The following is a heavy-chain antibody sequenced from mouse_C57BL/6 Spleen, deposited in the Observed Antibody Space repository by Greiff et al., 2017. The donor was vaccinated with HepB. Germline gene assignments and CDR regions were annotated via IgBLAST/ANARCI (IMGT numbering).Heavy chain of an antibody. CDR3: ARGGYGSSFDY. D-gene: IGHD1-1*01. Sequence: EVKLQESGPVLVKPGASVKMSCKASGYTFTDYYMNWVKQSHGKSLEWIGVINPYNGGTSYNQKFKGKATLTVDKSSSTAYMELNSLTSEDSAVYYCARGGYGSSFDYWGQGTTLTVSS. J-gene: IGHJ2*01. CDR2: INPYNGGT. CDR1: GYTFTDYY. V-gene: IGHV1-19*01.